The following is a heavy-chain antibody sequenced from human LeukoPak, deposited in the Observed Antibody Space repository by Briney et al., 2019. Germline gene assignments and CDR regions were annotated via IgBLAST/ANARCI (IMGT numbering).Heavy chain of an antibody. CDR2: IYSGGST. Sequence: QSGGSLRLSCAASGFTVSSNYMSWVRQAPGKGLEWVSVIYSGGSTYYADSVKGRFTISRDNSKNTLYLQMNSLRAEDTAVYYCAREGTGDRWGHVDYWGQGTLVTVSS. D-gene: IGHD7-27*01. CDR1: GFTVSSNY. CDR3: AREGTGDRWGHVDY. V-gene: IGHV3-53*01. J-gene: IGHJ4*02.